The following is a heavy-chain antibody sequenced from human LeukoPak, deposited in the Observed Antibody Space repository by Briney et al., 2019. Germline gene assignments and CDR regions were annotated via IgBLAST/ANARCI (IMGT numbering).Heavy chain of an antibody. CDR1: GYTLTELS. V-gene: IGHV1-24*01. CDR3: ATGDPGTYYYYYGMDV. CDR2: FDPEDGET. Sequence: ASVMVSCKVSGYTLTELSMHWVRQAPGKGLEWMGGFDPEDGETIYAQKFQGRVTMTEDTSTDTAYMELSSLRSEDTAVYYCATGDPGTYYYYYGMDVWGQGTTVAVSS. D-gene: IGHD1-1*01. J-gene: IGHJ6*02.